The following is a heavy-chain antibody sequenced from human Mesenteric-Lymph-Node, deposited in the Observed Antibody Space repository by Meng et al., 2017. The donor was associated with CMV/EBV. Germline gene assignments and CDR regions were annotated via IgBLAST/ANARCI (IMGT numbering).Heavy chain of an antibody. CDR2: IYHSGST. Sequence: SETLSLTCTVSGYSISSGYYWGWIRQPPGKGLEWIGSIYHSGSTYYNPSLKSRVTISVDTSKNQFSLKLSSVTAADTAVYYCARDLSSSSFFGMDVWGRGTTVTVSS. V-gene: IGHV4-38-2*02. J-gene: IGHJ6*02. CDR1: GYSISSGYY. CDR3: ARDLSSSSFFGMDV. D-gene: IGHD6-13*01.